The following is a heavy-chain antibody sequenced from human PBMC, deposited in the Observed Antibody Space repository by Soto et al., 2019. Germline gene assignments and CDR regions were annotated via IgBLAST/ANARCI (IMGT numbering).Heavy chain of an antibody. CDR2: IKQDGSEK. V-gene: IGHV3-7*01. CDR1: GFTFSTYW. CDR3: SRSLDS. J-gene: IGHJ4*02. Sequence: EVQLMESGGGVVQPGGSLRLSCAASGFTFSTYWMDWVRQTPGKGLEWVANIKQDGSEKNYVDSVKGRFTISRDNAKNSLYFQMSSLAAEDSALYYCSRSLDSWGQGTLVTVSS.